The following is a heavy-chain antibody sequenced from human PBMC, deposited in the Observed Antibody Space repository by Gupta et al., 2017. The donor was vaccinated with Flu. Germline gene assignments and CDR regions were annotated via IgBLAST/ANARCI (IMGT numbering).Heavy chain of an antibody. V-gene: IGHV3-7*01. CDR3: ARRREPNSGYFRF. CDR2: IKQDGSEK. J-gene: IGHJ4*02. CDR1: EFPADSDW. Sequence: EVQVVESGGGLVQPGGSLRVSCADPEFPADSDWMIWVRQAPGKGLEWVATIKQDGSEKYYVASVKGRFTISRDNANNLVYLQMDSLRAEDTAVYYCARRREPNSGYFRFWGQGTQVTVSS. D-gene: IGHD3-22*01.